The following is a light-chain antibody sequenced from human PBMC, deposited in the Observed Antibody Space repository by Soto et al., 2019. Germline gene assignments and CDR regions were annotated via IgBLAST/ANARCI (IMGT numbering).Light chain of an antibody. CDR3: QQYGRSPT. J-gene: IGKJ4*01. CDR1: QSVSSSY. V-gene: IGKV3-20*01. CDR2: GAS. Sequence: EIVLTQSPGTLSLSPGERANLSCRASQSVSSSYLAWYQQKPGQAPRLLIYGASSRATGIPDRFSGSGSGTDFTLTISRLEPEDFAVYYCQQYGRSPTFGGGTKVDIK.